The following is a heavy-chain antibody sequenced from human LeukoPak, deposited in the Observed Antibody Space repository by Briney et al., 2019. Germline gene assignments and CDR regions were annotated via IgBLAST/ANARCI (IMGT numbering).Heavy chain of an antibody. CDR1: GRSISSGGYY. V-gene: IGHV4-31*03. D-gene: IGHD3-9*01. J-gene: IGHJ4*02. CDR2: IYYSGST. CDR3: ARGGYDILTGYYMGDFDY. Sequence: PSETLSLTCTVSGRSISSGGYYWSWIRQHPGKGLEWTGYIYYSGSTYYNPSLKIRVTISVDTSKNQFSLKLSSVTAADTAVYYCARGGYDILTGYYMGDFDYWGKGTLVTVSS.